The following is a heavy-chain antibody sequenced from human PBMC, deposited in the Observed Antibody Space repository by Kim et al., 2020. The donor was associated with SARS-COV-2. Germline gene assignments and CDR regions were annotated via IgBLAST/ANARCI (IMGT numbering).Heavy chain of an antibody. CDR3: ADYYDSSGYYYGRGYFQH. Sequence: GGSLRLSCAASGFTFDDYAMHWVRQAPGKGLEWVSGISWNSGSIGYADSVKGRFTISRDNAKNSLYLQMNSLRAEDTALYYCADYYDSSGYYYGRGYFQHWGQGTLVTVSS. J-gene: IGHJ1*01. V-gene: IGHV3-9*01. CDR1: GFTFDDYA. D-gene: IGHD3-22*01. CDR2: ISWNSGSI.